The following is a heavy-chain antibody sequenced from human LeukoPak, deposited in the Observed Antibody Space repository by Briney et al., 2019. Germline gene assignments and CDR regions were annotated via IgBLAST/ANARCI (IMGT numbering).Heavy chain of an antibody. D-gene: IGHD6-19*01. CDR1: GDSMSSSHYC. CDR3: ARDGTSGWYPSTDAFDI. J-gene: IGHJ3*02. Sequence: SETLSLTCTVSGDSMSSSHYCRGWIRQPPGMGLEWIGSIYYSGSTYYNPSLKSRVTMSVDTSKKQFSLKLSSVTAADTAVYYCARDGTSGWYPSTDAFDIWGQGTMVTVSS. CDR2: IYYSGST. V-gene: IGHV4-39*07.